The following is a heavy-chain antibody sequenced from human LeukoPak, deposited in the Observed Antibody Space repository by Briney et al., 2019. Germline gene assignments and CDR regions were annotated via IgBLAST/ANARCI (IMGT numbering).Heavy chain of an antibody. CDR1: GESFSGYC. V-gene: IGHV4-59*08. D-gene: IGHD3-10*01. J-gene: IGHJ4*02. CDR3: ARWGSNMAREKGDH. CDR2: IYYSGIT. Sequence: PSETLSLTCAVYGESFSGYCWTWIRQPPGKGLEWIGYIYYSGITNYNPSLKTRVTILVDTSKNQFSLKLSSVTAADTAVYYCARWGSNMAREKGDHWGQGTLVTVSS.